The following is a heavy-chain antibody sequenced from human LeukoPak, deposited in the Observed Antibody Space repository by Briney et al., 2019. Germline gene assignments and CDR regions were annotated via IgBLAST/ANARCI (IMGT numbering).Heavy chain of an antibody. V-gene: IGHV3-30*02. J-gene: IGHJ4*02. CDR3: AKAGQPSVAFN. CDR1: GFTFSSYG. D-gene: IGHD6-19*01. CDR2: IRHDGSNK. Sequence: HPGGSLRLSCAASGFTFSSYGMHWVRQAPGKGLEWVAFIRHDGSNKYHADSVKGRFTISRDNSKNTLYLQMSSLRAEDTAVYSCAKAGQPSVAFNWGQGTLVTVSS.